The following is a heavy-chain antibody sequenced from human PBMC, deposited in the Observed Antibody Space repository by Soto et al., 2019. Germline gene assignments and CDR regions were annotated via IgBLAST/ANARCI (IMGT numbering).Heavy chain of an antibody. CDR3: ASGGGAAGYGMDV. D-gene: IGHD6-13*01. J-gene: IGHJ6*02. Sequence: SETLSLTCTVSGGSISSGNYYWSWIRQPPGKGLEWIGFISYSGSTYYNPSLKSRVTISVDRSKNQFSLKLSSVTAADTAVYYCASGGGAAGYGMDVWGQGTTVTVS. CDR1: GGSISSGNYY. V-gene: IGHV4-30-4*01. CDR2: ISYSGST.